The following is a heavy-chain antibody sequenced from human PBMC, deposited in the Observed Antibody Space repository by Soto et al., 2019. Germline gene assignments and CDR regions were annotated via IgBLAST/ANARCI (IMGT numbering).Heavy chain of an antibody. D-gene: IGHD4-17*01. V-gene: IGHV1-45*02. J-gene: IGHJ3*02. CDR3: ARSSSVTDAFDI. CDR1: GYTFTYRY. Sequence: QMQLVQSGAEVTKTGSSVKVSCKASGYTFTYRYLHWVRQAPGQALEWMGWITPFNGNTNYAQKFQDRVTITRDRSMSTAYMELSSLRSEDTAMYYCARSSSVTDAFDIWGQGTMVTVSS. CDR2: ITPFNGNT.